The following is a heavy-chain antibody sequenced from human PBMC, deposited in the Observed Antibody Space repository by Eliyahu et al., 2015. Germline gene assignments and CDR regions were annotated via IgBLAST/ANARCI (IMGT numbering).Heavy chain of an antibody. D-gene: IGHD2-2*01. CDR2: TYFRSKWFY. Sequence: SSSSCLEWLGRTYFRSKWFYEYAVSVKSRITINPDTSQNQFSLQLSSVTPEDTAVYYCARQQAGSTRYYYYYGMDVWGQGTTVTVSS. V-gene: IGHV6-1*01. CDR3: ARQQAGSTRYYYYYGMDV. J-gene: IGHJ6*02.